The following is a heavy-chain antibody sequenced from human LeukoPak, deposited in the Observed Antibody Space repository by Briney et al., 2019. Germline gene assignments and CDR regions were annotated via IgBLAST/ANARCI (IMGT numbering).Heavy chain of an antibody. CDR3: ARASGSYWWFDS. V-gene: IGHV1-2*02. CDR2: VNPNSGDT. D-gene: IGHD1-26*01. Sequence: ASVKVSCKASGYTFTGYYLHWVRQAPGQGLEWMGCVNPNSGDTNYAQKFQGSVTMTRDTSISTVYMELSRLRSDDTAVYYCARASGSYWWFDSWGRGTLVTVSS. CDR1: GYTFTGYY. J-gene: IGHJ5*01.